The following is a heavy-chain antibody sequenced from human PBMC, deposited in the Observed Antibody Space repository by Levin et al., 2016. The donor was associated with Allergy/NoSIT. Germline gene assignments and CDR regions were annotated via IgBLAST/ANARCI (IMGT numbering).Heavy chain of an antibody. D-gene: IGHD2-2*01. V-gene: IGHV4-59*08. CDR1: GGSISSYY. CDR2: IYYSGST. J-gene: IGHJ6*03. CDR3: ARWRSVVVPAASLYYYYYYMDV. Sequence: SETLSLTCTVSGGSISSYYWSWIRQPPGKGLEWIGYIYYSGSTNYNPSLKSRVTISVDTSKNQFSLKLSSVTAADTAVYYCARWRSVVVPAASLYYYYYYMDVWGKGTTVTVSS.